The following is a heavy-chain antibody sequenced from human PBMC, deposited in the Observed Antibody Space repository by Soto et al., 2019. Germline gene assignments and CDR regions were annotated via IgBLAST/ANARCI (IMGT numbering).Heavy chain of an antibody. CDR1: GGTFSSYA. Sequence: ASVKVSCKASGGTFSSYAISWVRQAPGQGLEWMGGIIPIFGTANYAQKFQGRVTITADESTSTAYMELSSLRSEDTAVYYCASTSFSSSSIYYYGMDVWGQGTTVTVSS. J-gene: IGHJ6*02. CDR2: IIPIFGTA. V-gene: IGHV1-69*13. D-gene: IGHD6-6*01. CDR3: ASTSFSSSSIYYYGMDV.